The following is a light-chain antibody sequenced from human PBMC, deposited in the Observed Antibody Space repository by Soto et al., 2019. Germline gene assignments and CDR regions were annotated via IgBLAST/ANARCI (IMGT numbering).Light chain of an antibody. CDR1: QSVSSY. Sequence: EIVLTQSPATLSLSPGERATLSCRASQSVSSYLAWYQQKPGQAPRLLIYDASNRATGIPARFSGSGSGTDFTLTISSLQPEDFATYYCQQLNGYPRTFDQGTKVDIK. CDR3: QQLNGYPRT. J-gene: IGKJ1*01. CDR2: DAS. V-gene: IGKV3-11*01.